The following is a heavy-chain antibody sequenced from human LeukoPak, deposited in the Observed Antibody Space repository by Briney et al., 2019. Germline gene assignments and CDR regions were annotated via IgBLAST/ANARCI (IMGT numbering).Heavy chain of an antibody. J-gene: IGHJ4*02. V-gene: IGHV4-30-4*01. CDR3: ARGNWEIDY. CDR2: IYYSGST. CDR1: GGSISSGEYY. Sequence: SETLSLTCTVSGGSISSGEYYWSWIRQPPGKGLEWIGYIYYSGSTHYNPSLKSRVTISVDTSKNQFSLKLSSVTAADTAVYYCARGNWEIDYWGQGTLVTVSS. D-gene: IGHD7-27*01.